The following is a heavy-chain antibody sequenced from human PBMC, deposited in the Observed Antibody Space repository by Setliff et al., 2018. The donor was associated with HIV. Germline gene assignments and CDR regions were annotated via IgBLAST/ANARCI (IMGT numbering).Heavy chain of an antibody. CDR2: IYYTGST. CDR3: ASWGRARRASYKFWSGSSWFDP. D-gene: IGHD3-3*01. Sequence: SETLSLTCTVSGGSITSGGHYWSWIRQHPGKGLEWIGYIYYTGSTYYNPSLKSRITISVDTSKNQFSLNLRSVTAADTAVYYCASWGRARRASYKFWSGSSWFDPWGQGILVTVSS. V-gene: IGHV4-31*03. J-gene: IGHJ5*02. CDR1: GGSITSGGHY.